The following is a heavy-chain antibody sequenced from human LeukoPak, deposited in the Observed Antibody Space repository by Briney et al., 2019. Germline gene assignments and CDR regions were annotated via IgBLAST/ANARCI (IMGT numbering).Heavy chain of an antibody. D-gene: IGHD3-10*01. CDR1: GFTFKLYW. CDR3: ARAISKKSYYYGSGSYYNSDY. J-gene: IGHJ4*02. CDR2: INDGGSDT. Sequence: GGSLRLSCAASGFTFKLYWMHWVRQVPGKGPVWVARINDGGSDTVYADSVKGRFTISRDDAKNMLFLQMNSLRGEDTAVYYCARAISKKSYYYGSGSYYNSDYWGQGTLVTVSS. V-gene: IGHV3-74*01.